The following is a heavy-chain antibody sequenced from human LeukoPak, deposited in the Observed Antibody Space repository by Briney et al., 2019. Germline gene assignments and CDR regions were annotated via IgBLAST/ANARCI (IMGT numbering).Heavy chain of an antibody. V-gene: IGHV3-64D*06. CDR1: GFTFSSYA. CDR2: ISSNGGST. J-gene: IGHJ5*02. D-gene: IGHD2-2*01. CDR3: VKGYCSSTSCSNWFDP. Sequence: GGSLRLSCSASGFTFSSYAMHWVRQAPGKELEYVSAISSNGGSTYYADSVKGRFTISRDNSKNTLYLQMSSLRAEDTAVYYCVKGYCSSTSCSNWFDPWGQGTLVTVSS.